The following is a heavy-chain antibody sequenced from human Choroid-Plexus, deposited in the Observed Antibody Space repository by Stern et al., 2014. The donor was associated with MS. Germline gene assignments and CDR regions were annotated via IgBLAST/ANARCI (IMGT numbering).Heavy chain of an antibody. D-gene: IGHD6-19*01. CDR3: VRVSGSSGSDF. CDR2: IRNKANSYTT. J-gene: IGHJ4*02. CDR1: GFTLSDHY. Sequence: EVQLVESGGGLVQPGGSLRLSCVASGFTLSDHYMDWVRQAPGKGLEWVGRIRNKANSYTTKYAASVKGRFVISRDDSKNSLYLQMNSLKSEDTAVYYCVRVSGSSGSDFWGQGTLVSVSS. V-gene: IGHV3-72*01.